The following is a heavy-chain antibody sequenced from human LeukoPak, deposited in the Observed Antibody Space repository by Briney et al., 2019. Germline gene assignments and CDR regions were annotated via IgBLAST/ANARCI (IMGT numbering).Heavy chain of an antibody. CDR1: GFTVSSNY. CDR2: IYSGGST. J-gene: IGHJ4*02. V-gene: IGHV3-53*01. D-gene: IGHD3-10*01. Sequence: QPGGSLRLSCAASGFTVSSNYMSWVRQAPGKGLEWVSVIYSGGSTFYADSVKGRFTISRDNSKNTLYLQMNSLGAEDTAVYYCAREVVRGVIDYWGQGTLVTASS. CDR3: AREVVRGVIDY.